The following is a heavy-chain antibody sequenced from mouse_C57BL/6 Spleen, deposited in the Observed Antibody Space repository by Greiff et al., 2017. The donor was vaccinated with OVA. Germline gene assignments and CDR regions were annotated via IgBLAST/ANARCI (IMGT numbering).Heavy chain of an antibody. D-gene: IGHD2-3*01. J-gene: IGHJ2*01. CDR1: GYTFTSYW. CDR2: INPSNGGT. V-gene: IGHV1-53*01. Sequence: VQLQQPGTELVKPGASVKLSCKASGYTFTSYWMHWVKQRPGQGLEWIGNINPSNGGTNYNEKFKSKATLTVDNSSSTANMQLSSLTSEDSAVYYCATIDYGYYGDYWGQGTTLTVSS. CDR3: ATIDYGYYGDY.